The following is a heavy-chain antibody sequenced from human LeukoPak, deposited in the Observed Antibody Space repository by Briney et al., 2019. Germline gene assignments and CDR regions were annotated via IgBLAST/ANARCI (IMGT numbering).Heavy chain of an antibody. V-gene: IGHV5-51*01. D-gene: IGHD3-22*01. Sequence: GESLKISCQASGYSFTSSWIGWARQMPGKGLEWMAIINPGDSDTRYSPSFQGQVTISADKSISTAYLQWSSLKASDTAMYYCARVLGYYYDSSGYSRLDYWGQGTLVTVSS. CDR1: GYSFTSSW. J-gene: IGHJ4*02. CDR2: INPGDSDT. CDR3: ARVLGYYYDSSGYSRLDY.